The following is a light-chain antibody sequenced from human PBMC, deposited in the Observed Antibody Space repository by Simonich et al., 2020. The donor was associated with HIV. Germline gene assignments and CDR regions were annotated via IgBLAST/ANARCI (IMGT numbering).Light chain of an antibody. J-gene: IGLJ2*01. CDR2: GNN. CDR1: SSNIGAGYD. V-gene: IGLV1-40*01. Sequence: QSVLTQPPSVSGAPGQRVTISCTGSSSNIGAGYDVPWYQQLPGTAPKLLIYGNNNRPSGVPDRFSGSKSGNTASLTISGLQAEDEANYYCQSYDSSLSGDVVFGGGTKLTVL. CDR3: QSYDSSLSGDVV.